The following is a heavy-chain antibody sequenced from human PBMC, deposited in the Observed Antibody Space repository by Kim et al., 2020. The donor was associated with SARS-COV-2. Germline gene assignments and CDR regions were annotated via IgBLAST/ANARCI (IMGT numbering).Heavy chain of an antibody. J-gene: IGHJ6*02. D-gene: IGHD3-3*01. CDR2: MNPNSGNT. CDR3: ATTIVLEWLFTMDYGMDV. Sequence: ASVKVSCKASGYTFTSYDINWVRQATGQGLEWMGWMNPNSGNTGYAQKFQGRVTMTRNTSISTAYMELSSLRSEDTAVYYCATTIVLEWLFTMDYGMDVWGQGTTVTVSS. V-gene: IGHV1-8*01. CDR1: GYTFTSYD.